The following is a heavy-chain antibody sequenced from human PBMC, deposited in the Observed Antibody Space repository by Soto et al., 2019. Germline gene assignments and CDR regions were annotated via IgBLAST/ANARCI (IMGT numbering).Heavy chain of an antibody. CDR1: GYTFTSYA. V-gene: IGHV1-3*01. Sequence: QVQLVQSGAEVKKPGASVKVSCKASGYTFTSYAMHWVRQAPGQRLEWMGWINAGNGNTKYSQKFQGRVTITRDTSASTAYMELSSLRYEDRDVYYCAGVGAGIVGGIEVWGQGNTGNVSS. CDR2: INAGNGNT. D-gene: IGHD2-15*01. J-gene: IGHJ6*02. CDR3: AGVGAGIVGGIEV.